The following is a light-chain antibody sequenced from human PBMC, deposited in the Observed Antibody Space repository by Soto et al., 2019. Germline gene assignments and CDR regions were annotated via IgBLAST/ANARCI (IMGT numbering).Light chain of an antibody. CDR2: AAS. Sequence: DIQLTQSPSSVSASVGDRVTITCRASQGISSSLAWYQQTPGKAPKLLIYAASNLQSGVPSRFSGSGSGTDFTLTISSLQPEDFATYYCQQANSFPRTFGQGTKVEIK. J-gene: IGKJ1*01. V-gene: IGKV1-12*01. CDR3: QQANSFPRT. CDR1: QGISSS.